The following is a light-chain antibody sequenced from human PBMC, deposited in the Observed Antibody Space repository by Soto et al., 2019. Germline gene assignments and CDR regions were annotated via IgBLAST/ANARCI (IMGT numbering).Light chain of an antibody. J-gene: IGLJ3*02. Sequence: QSVLTQPPSVSGAPGQRVTISCTGGSSNIGAPYNVHWYQQLPGTAPKLLIYGNTNRPSGVPDRFSGSKSGTSASLAITGLHPEDEADYYCQSFDLSQTWVFGEGTKLTVL. CDR1: SSNIGAPYN. CDR2: GNT. V-gene: IGLV1-40*01. CDR3: QSFDLSQTWV.